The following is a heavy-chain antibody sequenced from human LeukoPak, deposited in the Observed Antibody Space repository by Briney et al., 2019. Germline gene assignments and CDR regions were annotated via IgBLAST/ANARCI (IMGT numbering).Heavy chain of an antibody. CDR3: SKGQGEGSSWQALDY. Sequence: GGSLRLSCAASEFTVSSNYMSWVRQAPGKGLEWVSVIYSGGSTYYADSVKGRFTISRDNSKNTLYLQMNSLRAEDTAVYYCSKGQGEGSSWQALDYWGQGTLVTVSS. D-gene: IGHD6-13*01. J-gene: IGHJ4*02. V-gene: IGHV3-53*01. CDR2: IYSGGST. CDR1: EFTVSSNY.